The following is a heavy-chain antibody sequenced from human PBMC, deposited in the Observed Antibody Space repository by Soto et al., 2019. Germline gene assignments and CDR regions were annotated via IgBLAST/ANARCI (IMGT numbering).Heavy chain of an antibody. D-gene: IGHD6-13*01. CDR2: IYYSGST. J-gene: IGHJ5*02. CDR1: GGSISSGDYY. Sequence: TLSLTCTVSGGSISSGDYYWSWIRQPPGKGLEWIGYIYYSGSTYYNPSLKSRVTISLDTSKNQFSLKLSSVTAADTAVYYCARKIQSIAATGSDWFDPWGQGTLVTVSS. CDR3: ARKIQSIAATGSDWFDP. V-gene: IGHV4-30-4*01.